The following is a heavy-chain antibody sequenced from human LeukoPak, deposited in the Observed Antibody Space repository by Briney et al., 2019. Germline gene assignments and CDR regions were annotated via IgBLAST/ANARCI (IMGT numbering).Heavy chain of an antibody. D-gene: IGHD2-15*01. CDR1: GFTFSSYW. Sequence: GGSLRLSCAASGFTFSSYWMTWVRQAPGKGLEWVANIKQDGSEKYYVDSVKGRFTISRDNAKNSLFLQMNSLRAEDTAVYYCARIYCSSGSCFEYFQHWGQGTLVTVSS. J-gene: IGHJ1*01. V-gene: IGHV3-7*01. CDR3: ARIYCSSGSCFEYFQH. CDR2: IKQDGSEK.